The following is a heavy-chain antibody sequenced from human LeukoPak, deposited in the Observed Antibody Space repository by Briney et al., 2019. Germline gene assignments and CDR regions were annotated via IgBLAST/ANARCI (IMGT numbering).Heavy chain of an antibody. CDR1: GGTFSSYA. CDR2: IIPIFGTA. CDR3: AREDQSHYYDSSGYANWFDP. Sequence: GSSVKVSCKASGGTFSSYAISWVQQAPGQGLEWMGGIIPIFGTANYAQKFQGRVTITTDESTSTAYMELSSLRSEDTAVYYCAREDQSHYYDSSGYANWFDPWGQGTLVTVSS. D-gene: IGHD3-22*01. J-gene: IGHJ5*02. V-gene: IGHV1-69*05.